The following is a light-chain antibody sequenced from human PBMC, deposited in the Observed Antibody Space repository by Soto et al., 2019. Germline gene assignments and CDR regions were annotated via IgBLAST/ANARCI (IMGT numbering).Light chain of an antibody. CDR2: GAS. J-gene: IGKJ5*01. CDR1: QSVSRR. CDR3: QHYGETPIT. V-gene: IGKV3-20*01. Sequence: EIVLTQSPGTLSLSPWGRATLSCRASQSVSRRLTWYQHRPGQSPRLLISGASMRASGVPVRFSGSGSGTDFTLTISRLEPADVAVYYCQHYGETPITFGLGTRLEIK.